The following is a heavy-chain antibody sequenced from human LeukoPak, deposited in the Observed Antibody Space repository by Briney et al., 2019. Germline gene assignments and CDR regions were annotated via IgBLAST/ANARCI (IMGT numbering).Heavy chain of an antibody. CDR3: ARHVNLVYCSSTSCYRGTRWSDP. Sequence: SETLSLTCTVSGGSISGSDYYWGWIRQPPGKGLEWIATIYYSGSTYYNPSLKSRVTISVDTSKNQFSLKLSSVTAADTAVYYCARHVNLVYCSSTSCYRGTRWSDPWGQGTLVTVSS. D-gene: IGHD2-2*02. J-gene: IGHJ5*02. CDR2: IYYSGST. V-gene: IGHV4-39*01. CDR1: GGSISGSDYY.